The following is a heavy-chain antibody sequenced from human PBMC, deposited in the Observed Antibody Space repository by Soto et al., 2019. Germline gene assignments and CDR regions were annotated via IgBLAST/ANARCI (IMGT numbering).Heavy chain of an antibody. D-gene: IGHD3-16*01. CDR1: GASMSSHY. CDR2: ISYSGST. Sequence: PSETLSLTCTVSGASMSSHYWTWLRQSPGKGLEWIGYISYSGSTYYNPSHKSRVTISADTSRNQFSPKLSAVISADTAVYYCARADPDASVGYWGQGTLVTVSS. J-gene: IGHJ4*02. V-gene: IGHV4-59*11. CDR3: ARADPDASVGY.